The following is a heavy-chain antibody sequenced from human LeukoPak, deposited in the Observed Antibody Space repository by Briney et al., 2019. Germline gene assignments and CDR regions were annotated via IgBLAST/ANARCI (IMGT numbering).Heavy chain of an antibody. D-gene: IGHD3-22*01. V-gene: IGHV3-23*01. J-gene: IGHJ4*02. CDR3: ATDGVGSRGYGDLDY. Sequence: GGSLRLSCAASGFTFSTYALSWVRQAPGKGLEWVSGISGSGVSTFYADSVKGRFTISRDNSKNTLYLQMNSLRAEDTAVYYCATDGVGSRGYGDLDYWGQGTLVIVSS. CDR2: ISGSGVST. CDR1: GFTFSTYA.